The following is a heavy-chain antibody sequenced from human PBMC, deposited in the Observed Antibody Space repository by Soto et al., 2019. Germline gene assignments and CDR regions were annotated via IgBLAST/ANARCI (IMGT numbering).Heavy chain of an antibody. CDR1: EGSFSGYC. Sequence: SETLSLPCDVYEGSFSGYCWSWIRQPPGKGREWIGEINHSGSTNCNPSLKSRVTISVDTSKNQSSLKLSSVTAADTAGYYGARVSWGWLQPMDVWGQGTTGTVSS. CDR3: ARVSWGWLQPMDV. J-gene: IGHJ6*02. CDR2: INHSGST. V-gene: IGHV4-34*01. D-gene: IGHD5-12*01.